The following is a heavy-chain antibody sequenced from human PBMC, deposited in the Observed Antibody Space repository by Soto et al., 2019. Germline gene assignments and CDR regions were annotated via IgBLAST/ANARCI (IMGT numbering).Heavy chain of an antibody. CDR2: IYYSGGT. D-gene: IGHD6-19*01. Sequence: PSESLSLTCTVSVAALSGGGYFYTWVRQPPGKGLEWLGYIYYSGGTNYNPSLKSRVTISLDKSKSQFSLRLISVTAADTAVYYCTREQSDDNYFDPWAQGTLVTVSS. CDR1: VAALSGGGYF. V-gene: IGHV4-61*08. CDR3: TREQSDDNYFDP. J-gene: IGHJ5*02.